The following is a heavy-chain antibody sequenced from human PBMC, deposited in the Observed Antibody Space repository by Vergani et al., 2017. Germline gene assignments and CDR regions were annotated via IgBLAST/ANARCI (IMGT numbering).Heavy chain of an antibody. V-gene: IGHV3-21*01. CDR1: GFTFSSYS. CDR3: AKDLDRRGLPFWYYYYMDV. D-gene: IGHD3-3*01. J-gene: IGHJ6*03. CDR2: ISSSSSYI. Sequence: EVQLVESGGGLVKPGGSLRLSCAASGFTFSSYSMNWVRQAPGKGLEWVSSISSSSSYIYYADSVKGRFTISRDNAKNSLYLQMNSLRAEDTAVYYCAKDLDRRGLPFWYYYYMDVWGKGTTVTVSS.